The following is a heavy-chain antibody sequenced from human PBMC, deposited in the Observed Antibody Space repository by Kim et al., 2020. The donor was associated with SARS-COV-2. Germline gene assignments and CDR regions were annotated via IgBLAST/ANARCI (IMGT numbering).Heavy chain of an antibody. CDR3: ARHGSGYDSSGYYHFPQTDY. D-gene: IGHD3-22*01. Sequence: GESLKISCKGSGYSFTSYWIGWVRQMPGKGLEWMGIIYPGDSDTRYSPSFQGQVTISADKSISTAYLQWSSLKASDTARYYCARHGSGYDSSGYYHFPQTDYGGQGTLVTVSS. CDR1: GYSFTSYW. J-gene: IGHJ4*02. CDR2: IYPGDSDT. V-gene: IGHV5-51*01.